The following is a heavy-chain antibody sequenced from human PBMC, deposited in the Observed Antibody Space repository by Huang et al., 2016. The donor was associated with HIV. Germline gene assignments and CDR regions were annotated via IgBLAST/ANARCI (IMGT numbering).Heavy chain of an antibody. V-gene: IGHV1-3*01. Sequence: QVQLVQSGAEVKKPGASVKVSCKASGYSFTTYALQWVRQAPGHRLEWMGWINPGNGNTNYSQKCQGRVTITRDTSASTVYMEVSSLTFEDTAVYYCAREFVIFGAPLWPAYWGQGTLISVSS. J-gene: IGHJ4*02. D-gene: IGHD2-21*01. CDR3: AREFVIFGAPLWPAY. CDR1: GYSFTTYA. CDR2: INPGNGNT.